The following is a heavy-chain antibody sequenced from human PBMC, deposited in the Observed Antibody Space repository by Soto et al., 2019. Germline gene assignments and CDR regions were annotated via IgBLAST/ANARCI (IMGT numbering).Heavy chain of an antibody. V-gene: IGHV3-7*01. CDR3: LITTSAFDI. J-gene: IGHJ3*02. CDR2: IKQDGSEI. D-gene: IGHD4-4*01. Sequence: EVQLVESGGGLVQPGGSLRLSCAASGFTLRDYWMSWVRQAPGKGLEWVANIKQDGSEIYYVDSVEGRFTISRDNAKNSLFLQMNSVRAEDTAVYYCLITTSAFDIWGQGTLVTVSS. CDR1: GFTLRDYW.